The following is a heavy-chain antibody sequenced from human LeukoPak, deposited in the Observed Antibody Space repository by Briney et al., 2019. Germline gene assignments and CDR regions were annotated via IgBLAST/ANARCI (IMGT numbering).Heavy chain of an antibody. CDR2: IYYSGST. D-gene: IGHD3-3*01. CDR1: GGSISSYY. J-gene: IGHJ6*03. Sequence: SETLSLTCTVSGGSISSYYWSWIRQPPGKGLEWIGYIYYSGSTNYNPSLKSRVTISVDTSKSQFSLKLSTVTAADTAVYYCARDADYWSGSGSDYYYYYMAVWGKGTTVTVSS. V-gene: IGHV4-59*01. CDR3: ARDADYWSGSGSDYYYYYMAV.